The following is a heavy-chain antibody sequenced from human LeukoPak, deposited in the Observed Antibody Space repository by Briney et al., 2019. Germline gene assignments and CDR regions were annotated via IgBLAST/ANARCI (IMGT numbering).Heavy chain of an antibody. J-gene: IGHJ3*02. Sequence: GGSLRLSCAVSGFTFSNEAMGWVRQLRGGGLEWVSTISPGGGTTYYAESMKGRFTISRDNSKSTLYLQMNGLRAEDTAIFYCAKSLFTSATGTGRAFHIWGQGTRVTVSS. V-gene: IGHV3-23*01. CDR2: ISPGGGTT. CDR3: AKSLFTSATGTGRAFHI. CDR1: GFTFSNEA. D-gene: IGHD1-1*01.